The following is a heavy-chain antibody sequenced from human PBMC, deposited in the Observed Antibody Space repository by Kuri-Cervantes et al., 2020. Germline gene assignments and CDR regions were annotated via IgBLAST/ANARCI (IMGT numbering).Heavy chain of an antibody. V-gene: IGHV1-2*06. D-gene: IGHD6-19*01. CDR1: GYTFSAYF. CDR2: VNCNGGGT. J-gene: IGHJ6*02. CDR3: ASNLLYSSGSDYYGMDV. Sequence: ASVKVSCKASGYTFSAYFIHWVRQAPGQGLEWLGRVNCNGGGTIYAPKFQGRVTMTRDTSISTAYLQWSSLKASDTAMYYCASNLLYSSGSDYYGMDVWGQGTTVTVSS.